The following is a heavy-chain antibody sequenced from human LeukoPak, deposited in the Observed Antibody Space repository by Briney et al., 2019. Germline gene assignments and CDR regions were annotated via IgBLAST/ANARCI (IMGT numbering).Heavy chain of an antibody. CDR3: ATARWQQLVFGDY. D-gene: IGHD6-13*01. Sequence: ASVKVSCKASGYAFTGYYMHWVRQAPGQGLEWMGWINPNSGGTNYAQKFQGRVTMTRDTSISTAYMELSRLRSDDTAVYYCATARWQQLVFGDYWGQGTLVTVSS. J-gene: IGHJ4*02. V-gene: IGHV1-2*02. CDR1: GYAFTGYY. CDR2: INPNSGGT.